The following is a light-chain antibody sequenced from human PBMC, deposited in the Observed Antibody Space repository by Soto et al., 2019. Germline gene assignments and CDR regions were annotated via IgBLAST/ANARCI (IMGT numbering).Light chain of an antibody. CDR1: SSDVGGYNY. J-gene: IGLJ1*01. V-gene: IGLV2-14*01. CDR2: DVS. Sequence: QSALTQPASVSGSPGQSITISCTGTSSDVGGYNYVSWCQQHPGKAPKLMIYDVSKRPSGVSNRFSGSKSGDTASLTISGLQAEDEADYYCSSYISSSTLNVFGTGTKVTGL. CDR3: SSYISSSTLNV.